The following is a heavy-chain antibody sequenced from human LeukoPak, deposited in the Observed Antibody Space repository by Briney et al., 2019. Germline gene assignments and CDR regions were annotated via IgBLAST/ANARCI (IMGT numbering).Heavy chain of an antibody. CDR2: ISPIFGTA. J-gene: IGHJ6*03. CDR1: GGTFSSYA. Sequence: SVKVSCKASGGTFSSYAISWVRQAPGQGLEWMGGISPIFGTANYAQKFQGRVTITTDESTSTAYMELSSLRSEDTAVYYCARDGGIVGATKYYYYYYMDVWGKGTTVTVSS. D-gene: IGHD1-26*01. V-gene: IGHV1-69*05. CDR3: ARDGGIVGATKYYYYYYMDV.